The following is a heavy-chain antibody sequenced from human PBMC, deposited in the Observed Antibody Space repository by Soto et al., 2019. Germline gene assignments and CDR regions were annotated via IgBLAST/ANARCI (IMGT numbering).Heavy chain of an antibody. V-gene: IGHV3-30*18. CDR1: GFTFSSYA. D-gene: IGHD5-12*01. J-gene: IGHJ4*02. Sequence: QVQLVESGGGVVQPGRSLRLSCAASGFTFSSYAMYWVRQAPGKGLEWVAVISYEGSNKYYADSVKGRFTISRDNSKNALYLQMNSLRAEDTAVYYCAKDHNGYVSFRLDYWGQGTLVTVSS. CDR3: AKDHNGYVSFRLDY. CDR2: ISYEGSNK.